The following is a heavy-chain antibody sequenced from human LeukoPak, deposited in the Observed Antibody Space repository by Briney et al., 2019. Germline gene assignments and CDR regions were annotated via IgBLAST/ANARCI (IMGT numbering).Heavy chain of an antibody. CDR3: ARGRRGYRSYYYYYYMDV. CDR2: MNPNSGNT. V-gene: IGHV1-8*01. J-gene: IGHJ6*03. D-gene: IGHD5-18*01. Sequence: EASVKVSCKASGYTFTSYDINWVRQATGQGLEWMGWMNPNSGNTGYAQKFQGRVTITADESTSTAYMELSSLRSEDTAVYYCARGRRGYRSYYYYYYMDVWGKGTTVTVSS. CDR1: GYTFTSYD.